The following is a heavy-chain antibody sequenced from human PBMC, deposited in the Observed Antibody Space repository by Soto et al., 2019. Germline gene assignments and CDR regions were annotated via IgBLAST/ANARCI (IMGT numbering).Heavy chain of an antibody. CDR3: AKDESGSYYAFDI. J-gene: IGHJ3*02. CDR2: ISGSGGST. CDR1: GFTFSSYA. V-gene: IGHV3-23*01. D-gene: IGHD1-26*01. Sequence: LSLTCAASGFTFSSYAMSWVRQAPGKGLEWVSAISGSGGSTYYADSVKGRFTISRDNSKNTLYLQMNSLRAEDTAVYYCAKDESGSYYAFDIWGQGTMVTVSS.